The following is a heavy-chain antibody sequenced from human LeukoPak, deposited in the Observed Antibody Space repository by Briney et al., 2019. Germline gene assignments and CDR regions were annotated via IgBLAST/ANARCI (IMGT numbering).Heavy chain of an antibody. D-gene: IGHD5-12*01. V-gene: IGHV1-69*05. CDR2: IIPIFGTA. CDR3: AAEPYSGYDWSFYYFDY. Sequence: SVKVSCTASGGTFSSYAISWVRQAPGQGLEWMGGIIPIFGTANYAQKFQGRVTITTDESTSTAYMELSSLRSEDTAVYYCAAEPYSGYDWSFYYFDYWGQGTLVTVSS. CDR1: GGTFSSYA. J-gene: IGHJ4*02.